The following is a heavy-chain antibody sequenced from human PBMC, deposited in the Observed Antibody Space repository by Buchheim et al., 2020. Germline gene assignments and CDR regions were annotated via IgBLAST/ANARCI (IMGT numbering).Heavy chain of an antibody. CDR1: GFTFSSYG. J-gene: IGHJ6*02. V-gene: IGHV3-30*18. Sequence: QVQLVESGGGVVQPGRSLRLSCAASGFTFSSYGMHWVRQAPGKGLEWVAVISYDGSNKYYADSVKGRFTISRDNSKNTLYLQMNSLRAKDTAVYYCAKGLVAAADSYYYYFGMDVWGQGTT. D-gene: IGHD6-13*01. CDR3: AKGLVAAADSYYYYFGMDV. CDR2: ISYDGSNK.